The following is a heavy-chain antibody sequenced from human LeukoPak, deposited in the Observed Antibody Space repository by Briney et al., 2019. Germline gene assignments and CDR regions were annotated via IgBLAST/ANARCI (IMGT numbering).Heavy chain of an antibody. J-gene: IGHJ4*02. D-gene: IGHD4-23*01. Sequence: PSQTLSLTCTVSGDSINSGDYYWTWVRQPPGKGLEWIGYISYTWRTYYNPSLNSRLTISIDTSTHHFSLRLTSVTAADTAVYYCARRLGGNGGLDYWGQGTLVTVSS. CDR2: ISYTWRT. CDR1: GDSINSGDYY. V-gene: IGHV4-30-4*08. CDR3: ARRLGGNGGLDY.